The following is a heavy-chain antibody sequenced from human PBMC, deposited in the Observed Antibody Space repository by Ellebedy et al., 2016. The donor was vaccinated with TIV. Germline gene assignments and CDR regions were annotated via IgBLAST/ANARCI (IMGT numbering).Heavy chain of an antibody. D-gene: IGHD1-26*01. Sequence: ASVKVSXXTSGHTLSGNFLHWVRQAPGQGLEWMGWINADNGKTKYSQKLPGRVTITWDRSASTAYMEVSRLTSEDTAVYFCARGTGTYGDGLDVWGQGTTMTVSS. V-gene: IGHV1-3*01. CDR1: GHTLSGNF. CDR2: INADNGKT. J-gene: IGHJ6*02. CDR3: ARGTGTYGDGLDV.